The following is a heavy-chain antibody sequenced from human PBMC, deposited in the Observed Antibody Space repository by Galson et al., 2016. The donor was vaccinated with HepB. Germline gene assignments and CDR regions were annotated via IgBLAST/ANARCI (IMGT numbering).Heavy chain of an antibody. CDR3: ATEGSESEYRSWWFDT. CDR1: GFTFSNYW. D-gene: IGHD6-6*01. Sequence: SLRLSCAASGFTFSNYWMSWVRQAPGQGLQWVANIRKDGSQKYYLGSVEGRFTISRDDATNSVYLEMKSLRVEDTAVYFCATEGSESEYRSWWFDTWGQGALVTVSS. V-gene: IGHV3-7*04. J-gene: IGHJ5*02. CDR2: IRKDGSQK.